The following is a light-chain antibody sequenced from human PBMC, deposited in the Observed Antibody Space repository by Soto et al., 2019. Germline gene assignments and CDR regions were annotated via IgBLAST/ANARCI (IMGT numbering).Light chain of an antibody. Sequence: DIQMTQSPSTLSAYVGDRVTITCRASQSITNRLAWYQQKPGKAPKVLIYDASNLESGVPSRFSGRGFGTEFILTISSLHPEDFAMYWCQHYGGMWTFGQGTRVEMK. V-gene: IGKV1-5*01. CDR3: QHYGGMWT. CDR1: QSITNR. J-gene: IGKJ1*01. CDR2: DAS.